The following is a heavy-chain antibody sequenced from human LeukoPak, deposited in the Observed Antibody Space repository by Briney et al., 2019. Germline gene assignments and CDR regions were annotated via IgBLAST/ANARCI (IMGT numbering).Heavy chain of an antibody. V-gene: IGHV3-48*01. J-gene: IGHJ4*02. Sequence: GGSLRLSCVGSGFTFSSYSMNWVRQAPGKGLEWVSYISGTSNTIYYDDSVKGRFTVSRDNAKDSLYLQMNSLRAEDTAIYYCARDLGSYSSGWYMGFDYWGQGTLVTVSS. D-gene: IGHD6-19*01. CDR2: ISGTSNTI. CDR1: GFTFSSYS. CDR3: ARDLGSYSSGWYMGFDY.